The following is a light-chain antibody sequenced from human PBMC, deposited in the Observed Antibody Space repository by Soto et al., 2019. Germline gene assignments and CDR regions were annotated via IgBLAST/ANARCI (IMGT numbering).Light chain of an antibody. CDR1: SSDVGVYNL. J-gene: IGLJ3*02. CDR3: CSYAGSSTV. Sequence: QSVLTQPASVSGSPGQSITISCTGTSSDVGVYNLVSWYQQLPGKAPRLMIYEGSQRPSGVSHRFSGSKSGNTASLTISGLQAEDEADYYCCSYAGSSTVFGGGTKLTVL. CDR2: EGS. V-gene: IGLV2-23*01.